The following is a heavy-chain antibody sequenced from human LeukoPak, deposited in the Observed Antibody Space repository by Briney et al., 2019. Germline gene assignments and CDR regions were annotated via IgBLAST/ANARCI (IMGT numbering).Heavy chain of an antibody. J-gene: IGHJ3*02. CDR2: IYTSGSP. V-gene: IGHV4-61*02. CDR1: GGSISSGSYY. D-gene: IGHD3-3*01. CDR3: ARRPAYYDFWSRSDAFDI. Sequence: KPSQTLSLTCTVSGGSISSGSYYWSWIRQPAGKGLEWIGRIYTSGSPNYNPSLKSRVTISVDTSKNQFSLKLSSVTAADTAVYYCARRPAYYDFWSRSDAFDIWGQGTMVTVSS.